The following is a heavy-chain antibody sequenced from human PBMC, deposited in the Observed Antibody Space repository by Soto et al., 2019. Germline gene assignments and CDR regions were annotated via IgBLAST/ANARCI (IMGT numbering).Heavy chain of an antibody. CDR2: IYYSGST. D-gene: IGHD2-2*01. Sequence: SETLSLTCTVSGGSISSGGYYWSWIRQHPGKGLEWIGYIYYSGSTYYNPSLKSRVTISVDTSKNQFSLKLSSVTAADTAVYYCARGGCSSTSCYPQGGAFDIWGQGTMVTVSS. J-gene: IGHJ3*02. V-gene: IGHV4-31*03. CDR3: ARGGCSSTSCYPQGGAFDI. CDR1: GGSISSGGYY.